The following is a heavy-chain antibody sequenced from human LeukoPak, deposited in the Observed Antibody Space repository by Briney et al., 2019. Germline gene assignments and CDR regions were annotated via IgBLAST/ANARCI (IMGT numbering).Heavy chain of an antibody. CDR3: ARTYFGSGNTLVH. CDR1: GLNFNSYS. V-gene: IGHV3-21*01. J-gene: IGHJ4*02. D-gene: IGHD3-10*01. Sequence: GGSLRLSCAASGLNFNSYSMSWVRQAPGKGLEWVSSISSSSFIYYADSLKGRFTISRDNAKNSLYLQMNSLRAEDTAVYYCARTYFGSGNTLVHWGQGTLVTVSS. CDR2: ISSSSFI.